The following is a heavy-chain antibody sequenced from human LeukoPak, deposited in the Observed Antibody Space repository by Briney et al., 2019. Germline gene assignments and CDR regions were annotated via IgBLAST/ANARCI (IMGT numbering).Heavy chain of an antibody. D-gene: IGHD5-24*01. Sequence: ASVKVSCKASGYTFTSYGLSWVRQAPGQGLEWMGWISGYNGDTNYAQKLQGRVTMTTDTSTNTAYMELRSLRSDDTAVYYCAKTLYRDAYNNWFDPWAQGTLVTVSP. CDR1: GYTFTSYG. CDR3: AKTLYRDAYNNWFDP. CDR2: ISGYNGDT. V-gene: IGHV1-18*01. J-gene: IGHJ5*02.